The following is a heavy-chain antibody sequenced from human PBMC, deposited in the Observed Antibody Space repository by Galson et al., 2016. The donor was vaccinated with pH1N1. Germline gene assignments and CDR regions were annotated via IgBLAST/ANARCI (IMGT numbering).Heavy chain of an antibody. D-gene: IGHD2-21*01. J-gene: IGHJ4*02. CDR1: GGSISSSSYY. CDR3: ASTYCGGDCHILDY. Sequence: ETLSLTCTVSGGSISSSSYYWGWIRQPPGKGLEWIGSIYYSGSTNYNPSLRSRVTISVDTSKNQFSLKLSSVTAADTAVYYCASTYCGGDCHILDYWGQGTLVTVSS. V-gene: IGHV4-39*01. CDR2: IYYSGST.